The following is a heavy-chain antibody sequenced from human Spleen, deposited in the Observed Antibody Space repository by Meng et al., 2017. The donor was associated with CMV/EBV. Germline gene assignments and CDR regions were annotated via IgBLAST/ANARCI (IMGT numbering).Heavy chain of an antibody. J-gene: IGHJ4*02. Sequence: QVQLVQSGAEVTKTGASVKVSCQASVYSFSAYYIHWVRQAPGQGLEWMGRINTNSGGTNHGQNFQGRVTMTRATSINSAYMQLRRLPSDDTAVYYCTRDPGGLDYWGQGTLVTVSS. V-gene: IGHV1-2*02. CDR1: VYSFSAYY. CDR3: TRDPGGLDY. D-gene: IGHD3-16*01. CDR2: INTNSGGT.